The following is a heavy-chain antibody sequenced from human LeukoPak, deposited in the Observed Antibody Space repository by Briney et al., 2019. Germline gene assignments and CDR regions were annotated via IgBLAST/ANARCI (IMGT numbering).Heavy chain of an antibody. V-gene: IGHV1-46*01. CDR3: ARAGITGTFDS. Sequence: ASVKVSCKASGYTFTNYYMHWVRQAPGQGLEWMGIINPSGGSTTYPQKFQGRVTMTRDTSTSTVYMDLSSLRSDDTAVYYCARAGITGTFDSWGQGTLVTVSS. CDR1: GYTFTNYY. J-gene: IGHJ4*02. D-gene: IGHD1-20*01. CDR2: INPSGGST.